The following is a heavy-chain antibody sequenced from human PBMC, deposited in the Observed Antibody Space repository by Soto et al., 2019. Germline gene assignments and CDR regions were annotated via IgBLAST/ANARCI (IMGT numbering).Heavy chain of an antibody. J-gene: IGHJ6*03. D-gene: IGHD6-13*01. Sequence: SETLSLTCAVYGGSSSGYYWSWIRQPPGKGLEWIGEINHSGSTNYNPSLKSRVTISVDTSKNQFSLKLSSVTAADTAVYYCARAKVIAGTFYYSYYMDVWGKGTTVTVSS. V-gene: IGHV4-34*01. CDR2: INHSGST. CDR3: ARAKVIAGTFYYSYYMDV. CDR1: GGSSSGYY.